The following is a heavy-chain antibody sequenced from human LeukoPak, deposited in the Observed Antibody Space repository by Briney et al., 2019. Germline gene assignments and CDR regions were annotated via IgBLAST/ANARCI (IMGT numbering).Heavy chain of an antibody. CDR3: ARDITVTTLDDAFEI. J-gene: IGHJ3*02. CDR1: GGSISSYY. V-gene: IGHV4-59*01. Sequence: SETLSLTCTVSGGSISSYYWSWIRQPPGKGLEWIGYVSDSGSTNYNPSLKSRVTISVDTSKNQFSLKLNSVTAADTAVYYCARDITVTTLDDAFEIWGQGTMVTVSS. D-gene: IGHD4-17*01. CDR2: VSDSGST.